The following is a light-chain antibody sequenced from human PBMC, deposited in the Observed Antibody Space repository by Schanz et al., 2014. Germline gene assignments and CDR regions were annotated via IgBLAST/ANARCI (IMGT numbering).Light chain of an antibody. J-gene: IGKJ4*01. CDR1: QVSSNS. CDR3: QQRSNWLALT. Sequence: EILLTQSPGTLSLSPGERATLSCRASQVSSNSLAWYQHKAGQPPRLLIYGASSRATGIPDRFSGSGSGTDFTLTISRLEPEDFAVYYCQQRSNWLALTFGGGTKVEIK. CDR2: GAS. V-gene: IGKV3D-20*02.